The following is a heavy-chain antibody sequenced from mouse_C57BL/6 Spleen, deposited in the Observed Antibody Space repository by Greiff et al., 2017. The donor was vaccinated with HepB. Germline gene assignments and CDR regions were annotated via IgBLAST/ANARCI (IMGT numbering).Heavy chain of an antibody. CDR2: ISSGSSTI. J-gene: IGHJ4*01. CDR1: GFTFSDYG. CDR3: ARVYDGYYHAMDY. Sequence: EVKLMESGGGLVKPGGSLKLSCAASGFTFSDYGMHWVRQAPEKGLEWVAYISSGSSTIYYADTVKGRFTISRDNAKNTLFLQMTSLRSEDTAMYYCARVYDGYYHAMDYWGQGTSVTVSS. V-gene: IGHV5-17*01. D-gene: IGHD2-3*01.